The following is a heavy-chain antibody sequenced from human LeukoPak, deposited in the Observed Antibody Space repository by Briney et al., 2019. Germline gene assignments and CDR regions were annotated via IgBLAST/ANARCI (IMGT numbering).Heavy chain of an antibody. CDR2: ISADNGNT. CDR1: GYTFTSYG. J-gene: IGHJ5*02. CDR3: ARADIVVVPADWFDP. V-gene: IGHV1-18*01. D-gene: IGHD2-2*01. Sequence: ASVKLSCKASGYTFTSYGISWVRQTPGQGLEWMGWISADNGNTNYAQTLQGRVTMNTDTSTSTAYMELRSLRSDDTAVYYCARADIVVVPADWFDPWGQGTLVTVSS.